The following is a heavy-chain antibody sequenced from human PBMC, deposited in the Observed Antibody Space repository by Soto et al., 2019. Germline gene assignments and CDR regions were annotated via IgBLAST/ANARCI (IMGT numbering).Heavy chain of an antibody. V-gene: IGHV4-59*01. CDR2: INYSGST. Sequence: SETLSLTCTVSGGTISSYYWSWIRQPPGKGLEWIAYINYSGSTNYNPSLKSRVTISVDTSKNQFSLKLSSVTAADTAVYYCARADCSGGSCYYYYGMDVWGQGTTVTVSS. D-gene: IGHD2-15*01. J-gene: IGHJ6*02. CDR3: ARADCSGGSCYYYYGMDV. CDR1: GGTISSYY.